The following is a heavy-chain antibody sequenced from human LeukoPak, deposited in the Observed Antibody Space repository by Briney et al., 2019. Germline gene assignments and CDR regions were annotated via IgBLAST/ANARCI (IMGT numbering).Heavy chain of an antibody. Sequence: PSQTLSLTCTVSGVSISSGGYYWSWIRQHPGKGLEWIGYIYYSGSTYYNPSLKSRVTISVDTSKNRFSLKLSSVTAADTAVYYCANYGSGSYRFDPWGQGTLVTVSS. CDR3: ANYGSGSYRFDP. J-gene: IGHJ5*02. V-gene: IGHV4-31*03. D-gene: IGHD3-10*01. CDR1: GVSISSGGYY. CDR2: IYYSGST.